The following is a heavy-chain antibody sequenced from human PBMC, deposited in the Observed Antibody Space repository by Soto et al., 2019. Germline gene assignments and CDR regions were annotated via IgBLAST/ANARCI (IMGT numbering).Heavy chain of an antibody. Sequence: QVQLQESGPGLVKPSETLSLTCTVSGGSISSYYWSWIRQPPGKGLEWIGYIYDSGSTNYNPSLKSRVAISVDTSKTHFALKRSSVTAADTAVYYCARHVRLPLFGVVIPYWYFDLWGRGTLVTVSS. V-gene: IGHV4-59*08. CDR1: GGSISSYY. CDR3: ARHVRLPLFGVVIPYWYFDL. D-gene: IGHD3-3*01. CDR2: IYDSGST. J-gene: IGHJ2*01.